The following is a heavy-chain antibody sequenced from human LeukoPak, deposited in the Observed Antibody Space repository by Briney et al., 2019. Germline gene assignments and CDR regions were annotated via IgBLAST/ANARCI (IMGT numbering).Heavy chain of an antibody. Sequence: ASVKVSCKASGGTFSSYAISWVRQAPGQGLEWMGGIIPIFGTANYAQKFQGRVTITADESTSTAYMELSSLRSEDTAVYYCARDAPYSNYGGSWYFDLWAVAPWSLSPQ. CDR2: IIPIFGTA. D-gene: IGHD4-11*01. CDR1: GGTFSSYA. J-gene: IGHJ2*01. CDR3: ARDAPYSNYGGSWYFDL. V-gene: IGHV1-69*13.